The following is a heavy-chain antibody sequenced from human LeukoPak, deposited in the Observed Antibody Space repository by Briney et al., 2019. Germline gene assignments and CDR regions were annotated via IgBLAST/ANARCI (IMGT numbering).Heavy chain of an antibody. CDR3: ARVEVSIVGATTCDY. J-gene: IGHJ4*02. Sequence: GASVKVSCKASGYTFTSYGISWVRQAPGQGLEWMGWISAYNGNTNYAQKLQGRVTMTTDTSTSTAYMELRSLRSGDTAVYYCARVEVSIVGATTCDYWGQGTLVTVSS. V-gene: IGHV1-18*01. D-gene: IGHD1-26*01. CDR1: GYTFTSYG. CDR2: ISAYNGNT.